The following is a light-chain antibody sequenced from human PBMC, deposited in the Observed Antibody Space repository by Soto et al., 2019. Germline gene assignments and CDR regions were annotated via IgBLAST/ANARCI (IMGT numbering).Light chain of an antibody. CDR2: SAS. CDR3: QQTFSNLLS. J-gene: IGKJ4*01. CDR1: ESISNY. V-gene: IGKV1-39*01. Sequence: IQLTHSPSSLSASVGERVTIACRASESISNYLNWYQHKPGEAPKVLIYSASTLRGGVPSRFSGTGSGTEFTLTISSLQPEDVATYYCQQTFSNLLSFGGGTKVEIK.